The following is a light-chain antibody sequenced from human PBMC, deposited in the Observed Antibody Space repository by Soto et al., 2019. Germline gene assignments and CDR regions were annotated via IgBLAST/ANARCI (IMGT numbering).Light chain of an antibody. V-gene: IGLV1-40*01. CDR1: SSNIGAGYD. Sequence: QSVLTQPPSVSGAPGQRVTISCTGSSSNIGAGYDVHWYQQLPGTAPKLLIYGNSNRPSGVPDRFPGSKSGTSASLAITGLQAEDEADYYCQSYDSSLSGWEVFGGGTKLTVL. CDR3: QSYDSSLSGWEV. J-gene: IGLJ3*02. CDR2: GNS.